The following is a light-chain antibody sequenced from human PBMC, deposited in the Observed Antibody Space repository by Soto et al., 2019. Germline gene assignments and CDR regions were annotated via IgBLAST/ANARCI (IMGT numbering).Light chain of an antibody. V-gene: IGKV3-15*01. CDR2: GAA. Sequence: EIVMTQSPATLSVSPGERATLSCRASQSVSSNFAWYQQKPGQAPRLLIYGAATRATGIPARFSGSGSGTEFTLTISSLQSEDFAVYYFQQYNNRPYTLGQGTKLDIK. CDR3: QQYNNRPYT. CDR1: QSVSSN. J-gene: IGKJ2*01.